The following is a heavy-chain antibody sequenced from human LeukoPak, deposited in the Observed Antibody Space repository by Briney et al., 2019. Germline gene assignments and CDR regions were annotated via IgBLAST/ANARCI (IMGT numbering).Heavy chain of an antibody. J-gene: IGHJ4*02. V-gene: IGHV3-11*05. D-gene: IGHD1-7*01. CDR1: GFTFSDYF. Sequence: GGSLRLSCAASGFTFSDYFMSWIRQAPGKGLEWVSYITGSSDNRNYADSVKSRFTISRDNARNSLYLQVNSLRVEDTAVYYCARDNYHGALDYWGQGTLVTVSS. CDR2: ITGSSDNR. CDR3: ARDNYHGALDY.